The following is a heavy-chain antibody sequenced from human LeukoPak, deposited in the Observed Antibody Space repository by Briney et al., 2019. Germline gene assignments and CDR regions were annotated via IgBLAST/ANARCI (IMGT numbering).Heavy chain of an antibody. CDR3: ASQGHHGKIVGTTLSYFYMDV. Sequence: SETLSLTCTVSGGSISSSSYYWGWIRQPPGKGLEWIGEINHSGSTNYNPSLKSRVTISVDTSKNQFSLKLSSVTAADTAFYYCASQGHHGKIVGTTLSYFYMDVWGKGTTVTVSS. CDR2: INHSGST. CDR1: GGSISSSSYY. D-gene: IGHD1-26*01. J-gene: IGHJ6*03. V-gene: IGHV4-39*07.